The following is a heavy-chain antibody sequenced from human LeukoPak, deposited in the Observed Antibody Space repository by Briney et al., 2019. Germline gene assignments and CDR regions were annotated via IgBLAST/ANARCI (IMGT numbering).Heavy chain of an antibody. CDR2: ISSSSSYI. D-gene: IGHD2-15*01. CDR1: GFTFSSYT. V-gene: IGHV3-21*01. Sequence: SGGSLRLSCAASGFTFSSYTMNWVRQAPGKGLEWVSSISSSSSYIYYADSVKGRLTISRDNAKDSLYLQMNSLRAEDTAVYYCARDPTPRYCSGGSCYTHYGMDVWGQGTTVTVSS. J-gene: IGHJ6*02. CDR3: ARDPTPRYCSGGSCYTHYGMDV.